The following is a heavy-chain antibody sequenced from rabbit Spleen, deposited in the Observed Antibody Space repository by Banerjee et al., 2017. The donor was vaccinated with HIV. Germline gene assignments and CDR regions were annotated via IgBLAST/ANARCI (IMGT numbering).Heavy chain of an antibody. J-gene: IGHJ6*01. CDR2: IDTGSSGFT. Sequence: QSLEESGGDLVKPGASLTLTCTASGFSFIAGYYMCWVRQAPGKGLEWIACIDTGSSGFTYFATWAKGRFTCSKTSSTTVTLQMTRLTAADTATYFCARDTGSSFSSYGMDLWGQGTLVTVS. D-gene: IGHD8-1*01. V-gene: IGHV1S40*01. CDR1: GFSFIAGYY. CDR3: ARDTGSSFSSYGMDL.